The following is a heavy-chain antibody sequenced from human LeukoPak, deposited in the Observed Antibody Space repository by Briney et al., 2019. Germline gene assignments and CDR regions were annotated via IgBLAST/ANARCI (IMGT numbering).Heavy chain of an antibody. V-gene: IGHV3-43D*03. Sequence: TGGSLRLSCAASGFTFDDYAMHWVRQAQGKGLEWVSLISWDGGSTYYADSVKGRFTISRHNTKNSLYLQMNSLRAEDTTLYYCAALGSSRLNYYYYMDVWGKGTTVTVSS. CDR2: ISWDGGST. CDR3: AALGSSRLNYYYYMDV. D-gene: IGHD6-6*01. CDR1: GFTFDDYA. J-gene: IGHJ6*03.